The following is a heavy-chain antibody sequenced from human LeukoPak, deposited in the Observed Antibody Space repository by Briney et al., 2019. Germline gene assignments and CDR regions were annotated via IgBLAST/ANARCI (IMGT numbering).Heavy chain of an antibody. CDR2: IPDSGEA. Sequence: GGSLRLSFAVSGCSVSDYSMSWLRQAPGKGLDWVGLIPDSGEAFYADFARGRFAISRDESENTLYLQMNSLRVEDTAVYFCARDRAANQNWVEFDPWGQGTPVIVSS. V-gene: IGHV3-66*03. CDR1: GCSVSDYS. J-gene: IGHJ5*02. CDR3: ARDRAANQNWVEFDP. D-gene: IGHD7-27*01.